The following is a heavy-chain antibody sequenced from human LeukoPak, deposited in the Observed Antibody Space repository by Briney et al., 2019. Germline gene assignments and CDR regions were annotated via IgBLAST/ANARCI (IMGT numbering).Heavy chain of an antibody. J-gene: IGHJ4*02. CDR1: GYTFTSYG. CDR2: ISAYNGNT. Sequence: GASVKVSCKASGYTFTSYGISWVRQAPGQGLEWMGWISAYNGNTNYAQKLQGRVTMTTDTSTSTAYMELRSLRSEDTAVYYCAGATAMGYYFDYWGQGTLVTVSS. D-gene: IGHD5-18*01. V-gene: IGHV1-18*01. CDR3: AGATAMGYYFDY.